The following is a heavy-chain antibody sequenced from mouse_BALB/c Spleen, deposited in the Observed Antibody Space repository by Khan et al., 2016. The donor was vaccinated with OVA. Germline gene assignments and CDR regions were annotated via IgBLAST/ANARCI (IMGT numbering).Heavy chain of an antibody. CDR2: IWGDGAT. D-gene: IGHD1-2*01. V-gene: IGHV2-3*01. CDR3: AKFTPAYYSLDY. J-gene: IGHJ4*01. CDR1: GFSLTIYG. Sequence: QVQLQQSGPGLVAPSQSLSITCTVSGFSLTIYGLSWVRQPPGKGLEWLGVIWGDGATNYHSALISRLIITKDNSKSQVFLKLHSLQTADTATYYCAKFTPAYYSLDYWGQGTSVTVSS.